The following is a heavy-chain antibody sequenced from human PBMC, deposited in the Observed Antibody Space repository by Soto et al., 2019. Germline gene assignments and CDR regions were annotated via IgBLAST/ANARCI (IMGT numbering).Heavy chain of an antibody. J-gene: IGHJ6*02. D-gene: IGHD3-3*01. Sequence: ASVKVSCKASGYTFTSYDINWVRQATGQGLEWMGWMNPNSGNTGYAQKFQGRVTMTRNTSISTAYMELSSLRSEDTAVYYCAGGSTYYDFWSGYYYYYGMDVWGQGTTVTVSS. CDR3: AGGSTYYDFWSGYYYYYGMDV. CDR2: MNPNSGNT. CDR1: GYTFTSYD. V-gene: IGHV1-8*01.